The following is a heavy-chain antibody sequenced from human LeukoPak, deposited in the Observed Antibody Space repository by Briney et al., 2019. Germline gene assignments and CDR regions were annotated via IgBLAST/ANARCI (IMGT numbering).Heavy chain of an antibody. CDR1: GFTVNNNY. Sequence: PGGSLRLSCAASGFTVNNNYMNWVRQAPGKGLEWVSVIYSGGNTYYADSVKGRFTISRDNSKNTLYLQMNSLRAEDTAVYYCAKKDNGNYFNFDYWGQGTLVTVPS. V-gene: IGHV3-66*01. D-gene: IGHD2/OR15-2a*01. CDR2: IYSGGNT. CDR3: AKKDNGNYFNFDY. J-gene: IGHJ4*02.